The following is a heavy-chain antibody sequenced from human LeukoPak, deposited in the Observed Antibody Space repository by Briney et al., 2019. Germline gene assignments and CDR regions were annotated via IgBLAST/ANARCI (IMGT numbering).Heavy chain of an antibody. CDR3: APRAYCGGDCYPN. CDR2: MNPNSGNT. J-gene: IGHJ4*02. V-gene: IGHV1-8*01. Sequence: ASVKVSCKASGYTFTNYSIIWVRQATGQGLEWMGWMNPNSGNTAYAQEFQGRVTMTRNISISTAYMELSSLRSEDTAIYYCAPRAYCGGDCYPNWGQGTQVTVSS. D-gene: IGHD2-21*02. CDR1: GYTFTNYS.